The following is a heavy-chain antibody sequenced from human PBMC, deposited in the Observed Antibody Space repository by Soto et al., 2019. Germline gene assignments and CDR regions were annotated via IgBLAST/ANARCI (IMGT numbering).Heavy chain of an antibody. Sequence: GGSLRLSCAASGFTFDDYGMSWVRQAPGKGLEWVSGINWNGGSTGYADSVKGRFTISRDNAKNSLYLQMNSLRAEDTALYYCARDRVDPWELLFSGAFDIWGQGTMVTVSS. D-gene: IGHD1-26*01. CDR3: ARDRVDPWELLFSGAFDI. J-gene: IGHJ3*02. CDR2: INWNGGST. V-gene: IGHV3-20*04. CDR1: GFTFDDYG.